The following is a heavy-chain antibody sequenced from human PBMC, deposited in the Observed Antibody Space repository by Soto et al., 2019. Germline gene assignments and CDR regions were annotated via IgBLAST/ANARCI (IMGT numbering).Heavy chain of an antibody. CDR1: GGTFSSYA. V-gene: IGHV1-69*01. CDR2: IIPISGTA. Sequence: QVQLVQSGAEVKKPGSSVKVSCKASGGTFSSYAISWVRQAPGQGLEWMGGIIPISGTANYAQKLQGRVTITADHSTSTAYMELSRRRSADTAVYYCARSQGSSTSLEIYSYSYSGMDVWGQGTTVTVSS. CDR3: ARSQGSSTSLEIYSYSYSGMDV. D-gene: IGHD2-2*01. J-gene: IGHJ6*02.